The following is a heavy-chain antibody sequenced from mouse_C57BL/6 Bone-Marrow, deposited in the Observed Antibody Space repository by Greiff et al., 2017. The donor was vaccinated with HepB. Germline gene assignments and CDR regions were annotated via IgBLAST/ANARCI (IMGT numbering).Heavy chain of an antibody. CDR1: GYAFSSSW. Sequence: VKLMESGPELVKPGASVKISCKASGYAFSSSWMNWVKQRPGKGLEWIGRIYPGDGDTNYNGKFKGKATLTADKSSSTAYMQLSSLTSEDSAVYFCARSGLRYPDYWGQGTTLTVSS. CDR3: ARSGLRYPDY. J-gene: IGHJ2*01. V-gene: IGHV1-82*01. CDR2: IYPGDGDT. D-gene: IGHD1-1*01.